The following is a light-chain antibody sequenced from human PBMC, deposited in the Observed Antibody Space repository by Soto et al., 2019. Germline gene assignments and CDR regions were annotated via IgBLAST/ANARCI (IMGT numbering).Light chain of an antibody. J-gene: IGKJ1*01. CDR2: KAS. CDR3: QHSNSYSEA. CDR1: QTISSW. V-gene: IGKV1-5*03. Sequence: DIQMTQSPSTLSGSVGDRVTITCRASQTISSWLAWYQQKPGKAPKLLIYKASTLKSGVPSRFSGSGSGTEFTLTSSSLQPDDFATYYCQHSNSYSEAFGQGTKVELK.